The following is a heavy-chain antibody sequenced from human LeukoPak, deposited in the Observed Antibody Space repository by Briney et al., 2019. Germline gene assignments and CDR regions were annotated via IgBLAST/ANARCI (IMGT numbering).Heavy chain of an antibody. D-gene: IGHD4-23*01. Sequence: PGGSQRLSCAASGHTYSSYSMHWARQAPGKGLEWVSSNRYHSSYIFYADSVKARFTSSRDNAKNSLYLQMNSLRAEDTAVYYCASSLRWASDYWGQGTLVTVSS. J-gene: IGHJ4*02. V-gene: IGHV3-21*01. CDR2: NRYHSSYI. CDR3: ASSLRWASDY. CDR1: GHTYSSYS.